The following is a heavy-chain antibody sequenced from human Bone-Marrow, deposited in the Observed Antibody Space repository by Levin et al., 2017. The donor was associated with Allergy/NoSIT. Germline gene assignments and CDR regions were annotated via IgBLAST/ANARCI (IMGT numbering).Heavy chain of an antibody. CDR1: GGSISNNY. CDR2: IYYRGNT. V-gene: IGHV4-59*01. CDR3: AKGLNWYFDL. Sequence: PGGSLRLSCTVSGGSISNNYWSWLRQPPGKELEWIGYIYYRGNTDYHPSLRSRVTISFDTSKNLFSLKLSSVTAADTAVYYCAKGLNWYFDLWGRGTLVTVSS. J-gene: IGHJ2*01.